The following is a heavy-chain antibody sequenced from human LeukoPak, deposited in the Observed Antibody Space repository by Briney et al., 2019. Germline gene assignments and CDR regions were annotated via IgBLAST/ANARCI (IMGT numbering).Heavy chain of an antibody. CDR2: IKQDGSEK. Sequence: GGSLRLSCAASGFTFSNHWMSWVRQTPGTGQEWVASIKQDGSEKYYVDSVKGRFTISRDNAKTSVYLQINSLRAEDTAVYYCARAHVRYCGGDCYTAHFDYWGQGTLITVSS. D-gene: IGHD2-21*02. CDR3: ARAHVRYCGGDCYTAHFDY. J-gene: IGHJ4*02. CDR1: GFTFSNHW. V-gene: IGHV3-7*05.